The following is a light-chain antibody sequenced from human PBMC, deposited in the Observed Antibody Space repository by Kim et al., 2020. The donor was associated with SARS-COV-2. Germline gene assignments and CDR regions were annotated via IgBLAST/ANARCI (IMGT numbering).Light chain of an antibody. CDR1: QSVTSRY. CDR2: GTS. J-gene: IGKJ2*01. Sequence: LSPGQRATLSCRASQSVTSRYLVWYQQKPGQAPRLLIYGTSSRATGIPDRFSGSGSGTDFTLTISRLEPEDFAVYYCQQYGDSPYTFGQGTKLEI. V-gene: IGKV3-20*01. CDR3: QQYGDSPYT.